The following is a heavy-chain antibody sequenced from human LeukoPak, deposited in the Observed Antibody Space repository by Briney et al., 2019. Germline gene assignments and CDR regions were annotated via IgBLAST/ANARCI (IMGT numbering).Heavy chain of an antibody. V-gene: IGHV1-8*01. Sequence: GASVKVSCKASGYTFTSYDINWVRQATGQGLEWMGWMNPNSGNTGYAQKFQGRVTMTRNTSISTAYMELSSLRSEDTAVYYCARGLHYDFWSGYYTQIPGLYYYYGMDVWGQGTTVTVSS. D-gene: IGHD3-3*01. CDR2: MNPNSGNT. CDR1: GYTFTSYD. J-gene: IGHJ6*02. CDR3: ARGLHYDFWSGYYTQIPGLYYYYGMDV.